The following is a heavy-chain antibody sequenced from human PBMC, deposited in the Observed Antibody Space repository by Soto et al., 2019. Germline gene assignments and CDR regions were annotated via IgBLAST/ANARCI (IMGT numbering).Heavy chain of an antibody. J-gene: IGHJ6*02. CDR2: IYDSGNT. CDR3: ARGNMDV. Sequence: QVQLQESGPGLVKPSQTLSLTCTVSGGSISSGDYCWSWIRQPPGKGLEWIGYIYDSGNTYYNPSLKSRVNISVDTSKNQFSLKLSSVTAADTAVYYCARGNMDVWGQGTTVTVSS. CDR1: GGSISSGDYC. V-gene: IGHV4-30-4*01.